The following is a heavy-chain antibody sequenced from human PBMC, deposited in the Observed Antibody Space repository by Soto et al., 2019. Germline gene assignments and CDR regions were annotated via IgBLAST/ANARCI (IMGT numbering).Heavy chain of an antibody. CDR3: ARSPIVVVPASITNWFDP. CDR1: GYTLTSYG. J-gene: IGHJ5*02. Sequence: QVQLVQSGAEVKKPGASVKVSCKASGYTLTSYGISWVRQAPGQGLEWMGWISAYNGNTNYAQKLQGRVTMTTDTSTSTAYMELRSLRSDDTAVYYCARSPIVVVPASITNWFDPWGQGTLVTVSS. V-gene: IGHV1-18*01. D-gene: IGHD2-2*01. CDR2: ISAYNGNT.